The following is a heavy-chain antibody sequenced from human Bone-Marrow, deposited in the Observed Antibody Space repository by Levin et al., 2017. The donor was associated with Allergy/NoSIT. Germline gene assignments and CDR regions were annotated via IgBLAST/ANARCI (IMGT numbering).Heavy chain of an antibody. J-gene: IGHJ5*02. V-gene: IGHV4-34*01. Sequence: PSETLSLTCAVYGGSFSGYYWSWIRQPPGKGLEWIGEINHSGSTNYNPSLKSRVTISVDTSKNQFSLKLSSVTAADTAVYYCARGPRQLVRRIHFNWFDPWGQGTLVTVSS. CDR3: ARGPRQLVRRIHFNWFDP. D-gene: IGHD6-13*01. CDR1: GGSFSGYY. CDR2: INHSGST.